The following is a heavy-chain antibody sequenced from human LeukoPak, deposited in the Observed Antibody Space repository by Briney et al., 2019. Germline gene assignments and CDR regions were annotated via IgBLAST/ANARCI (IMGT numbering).Heavy chain of an antibody. CDR3: ARSSGWFIFDY. J-gene: IGHJ4*02. CDR1: GFILSRYS. V-gene: IGHV3-48*04. D-gene: IGHD6-19*01. Sequence: GGSLRLSCEASGFILSRYSMNWVRQAPGKGLEWVSYISSSGSTIYYADSVKGRFTISRDNAKNSLYLQMNSLRAEDTAVYYCARSSGWFIFDYWGQGTLVTVSS. CDR2: ISSSGSTI.